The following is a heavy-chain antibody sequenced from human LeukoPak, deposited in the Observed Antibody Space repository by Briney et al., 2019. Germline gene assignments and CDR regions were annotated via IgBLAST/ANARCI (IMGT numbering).Heavy chain of an antibody. CDR1: GGSISISGYY. CDR3: ARQTTIYSNGWMFDY. V-gene: IGHV4-39*01. Sequence: SETLSLTCTVSGGSISISGYYWAWIRQPPGKGPAWIGSIYYSRSTYYNPSLKSRVTISIDTANNQFSLKVDSVTAADTAVYYCARQTTIYSNGWMFDYWGQGTLVTVSS. D-gene: IGHD6-19*01. CDR2: IYYSRST. J-gene: IGHJ4*02.